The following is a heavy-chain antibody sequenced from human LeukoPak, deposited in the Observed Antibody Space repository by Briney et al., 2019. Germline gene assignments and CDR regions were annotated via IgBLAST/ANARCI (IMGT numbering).Heavy chain of an antibody. CDR3: AKGLVRGPSGPFDY. V-gene: IGHV3-9*01. J-gene: IGHJ4*02. Sequence: PGGSLRLSCAASGFTFYDYAMHWVRQAPGKGLEWGSGISWNSGSIGYADSVKGRFTISRDNAKNSLYLQMNSLRAEDTALYYCAKGLVRGPSGPFDYWGQGPLVTVSS. D-gene: IGHD3-10*01. CDR2: ISWNSGSI. CDR1: GFTFYDYA.